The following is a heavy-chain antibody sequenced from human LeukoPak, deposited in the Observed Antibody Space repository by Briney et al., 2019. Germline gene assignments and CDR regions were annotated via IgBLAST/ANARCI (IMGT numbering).Heavy chain of an antibody. CDR3: ARRLDTAMVGLDY. D-gene: IGHD5-18*01. V-gene: IGHV5-51*01. Sequence: GESLKISCKGSGYTFTNYWIGWVRQMPGKGLEWMGIIYPGDSDTRYSPSFQGQVTISADKSISTAYLQWTSLKASDTAVFYCARRLDTAMVGLDYWGQGTLVTVSS. CDR1: GYTFTNYW. CDR2: IYPGDSDT. J-gene: IGHJ4*02.